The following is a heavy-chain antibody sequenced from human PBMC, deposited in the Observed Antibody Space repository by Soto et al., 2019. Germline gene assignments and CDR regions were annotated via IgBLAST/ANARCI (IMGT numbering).Heavy chain of an antibody. Sequence: SKTLALTCAFYGGSFGGYYWSWIRQPPGKGLEWIGEINHSGSTNYNPSLKSRVTISVDTSKNQFSLKLSSVTAADTAVYYCATSPFRPAAPDGYWLDSWGQGTLVTVSS. D-gene: IGHD6-13*01. CDR3: ATSPFRPAAPDGYWLDS. V-gene: IGHV4-34*01. CDR1: GGSFGGYY. J-gene: IGHJ5*01. CDR2: INHSGST.